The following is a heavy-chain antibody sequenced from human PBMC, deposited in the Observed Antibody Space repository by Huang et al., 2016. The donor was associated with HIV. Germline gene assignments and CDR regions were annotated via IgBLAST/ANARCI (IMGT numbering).Heavy chain of an antibody. CDR3: AKESRWFSDFDH. CDR1: GFKLSGFG. V-gene: IGHV3-30*18. CDR2: ISYDGRSK. D-gene: IGHD2-15*01. Sequence: QVHLVESGGGVVQPGGSLRLSCAASGFKLSGFGMHWVRQAPGKGVEWGGVISYDGRSKFYTDSVKGRFTISRDNSDNTLSLQMKGLRPDDTAVYYCAKESRWFSDFDHWGQGVLVSVSS. J-gene: IGHJ4*02.